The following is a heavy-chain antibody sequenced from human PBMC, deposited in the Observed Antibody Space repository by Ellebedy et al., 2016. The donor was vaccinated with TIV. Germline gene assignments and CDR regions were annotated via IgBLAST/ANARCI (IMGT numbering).Heavy chain of an antibody. J-gene: IGHJ4*02. CDR3: AKLPVAYNWNYADDY. CDR2: IGGTGGTT. Sequence: GESLKISCAASGISLRSYAMSWVRQAPGKGLEWVSTIGGTGGTTYYRESVKGRFTVSRDTSRNTPYLQMSSLRAEDTAVYYCAKLPVAYNWNYADDYWGQGTLVTVSS. CDR1: GISLRSYA. D-gene: IGHD1-7*01. V-gene: IGHV3-23*01.